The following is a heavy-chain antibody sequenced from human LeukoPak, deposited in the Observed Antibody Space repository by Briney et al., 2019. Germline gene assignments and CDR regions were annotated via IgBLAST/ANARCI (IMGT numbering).Heavy chain of an antibody. V-gene: IGHV1-2*02. D-gene: IGHD3-10*01. J-gene: IGHJ6*03. CDR1: GYTLTGYY. CDR2: INPNSGGT. Sequence: GASVKVSCKASGYTLTGYYMHWVRQAPGQGLEWMGWINPNSGGTNYAQKFQGRVTMTRDTSISTGYMELSRLRSDDTAVYYCARVMVVRGAPMHIYYYYYYMDVWGKGTTVTVSS. CDR3: ARVMVVRGAPMHIYYYYYYMDV.